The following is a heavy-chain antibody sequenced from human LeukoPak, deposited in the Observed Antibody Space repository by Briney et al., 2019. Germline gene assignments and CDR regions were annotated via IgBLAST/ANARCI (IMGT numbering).Heavy chain of an antibody. D-gene: IGHD3-10*01. Sequence: SETLSLTCAVYGGSFSGYYWSWIRQPPGKGLEWIGEINHSGSTNYNSSLKSRVTISVDTSKNQFSLKLSSVTAADTAVYYCARGPMVRGRYYFDYWGQGTLVTVSS. V-gene: IGHV4-34*01. CDR1: GGSFSGYY. CDR3: ARGPMVRGRYYFDY. J-gene: IGHJ4*02. CDR2: INHSGST.